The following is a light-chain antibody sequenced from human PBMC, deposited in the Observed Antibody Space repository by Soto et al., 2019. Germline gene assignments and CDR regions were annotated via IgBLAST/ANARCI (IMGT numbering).Light chain of an antibody. CDR2: EAS. V-gene: IGKV1-39*01. CDR3: QQSFSTPIT. Sequence: DIHMTQSPSSLSASVGDKVTITCRSSQSIITYLNWFQQTPGKAPKVLIYEASALQRGVPSRFRGSGSGTDFTLSINGLQHEDFASYYCQQSFSTPITFGQGTRLEI. J-gene: IGKJ5*01. CDR1: QSIITY.